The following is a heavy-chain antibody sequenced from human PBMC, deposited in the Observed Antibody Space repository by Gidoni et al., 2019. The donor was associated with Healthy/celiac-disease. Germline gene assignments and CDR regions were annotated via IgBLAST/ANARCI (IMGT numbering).Heavy chain of an antibody. CDR3: AREGRDFWSAH. Sequence: EVQLVESGGGLVQPGGSLRLSCAASGFTFSSYSMNWVRQAPGKGLEWVSYISSSSSTIYYADSVKGRFTISRDNAKNSLYLQMNSLRAEDTAVYYCAREGRDFWSAHWGQGTLVTVSS. CDR2: ISSSSSTI. J-gene: IGHJ4*02. D-gene: IGHD3-3*01. V-gene: IGHV3-48*04. CDR1: GFTFSSYS.